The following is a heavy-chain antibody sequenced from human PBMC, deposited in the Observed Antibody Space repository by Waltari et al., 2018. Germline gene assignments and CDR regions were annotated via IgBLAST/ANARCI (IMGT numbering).Heavy chain of an antibody. CDR2: MNPNSGNT. J-gene: IGHJ5*02. Sequence: QVQLVQSGAEVKKPGASVKVSCKASGYTFTSYDINWVRQATGQGLEWMGWMNPNSGNTGYAQKFQGRVTMTRNTSISTAYMELSSLRSEDTVVYYCARGVVVPAAIPYNWFDPWGQGTLVTVSS. V-gene: IGHV1-8*01. D-gene: IGHD2-2*01. CDR1: GYTFTSYD. CDR3: ARGVVVPAAIPYNWFDP.